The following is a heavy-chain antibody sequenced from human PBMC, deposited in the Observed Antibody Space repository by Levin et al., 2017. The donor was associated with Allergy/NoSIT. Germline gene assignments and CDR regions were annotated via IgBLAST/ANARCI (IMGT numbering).Heavy chain of an antibody. D-gene: IGHD6-13*01. CDR3: ARDRVGYGAFHI. V-gene: IGHV4-4*07. J-gene: IGHJ3*02. CDR1: GGSINTSY. Sequence: SQTLSLTCTVSGGSINTSYWNWIRLPAGKGLEWIGRMYSGGGTDYNASLKSRVTMSVDTSKNQFSLRLTSVTAADTAVYYCARDRVGYGAFHIWGQGTMVTVSS. CDR2: MYSGGGT.